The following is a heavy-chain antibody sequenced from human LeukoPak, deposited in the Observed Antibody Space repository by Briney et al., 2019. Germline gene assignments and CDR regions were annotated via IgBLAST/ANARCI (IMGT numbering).Heavy chain of an antibody. CDR1: GYTFTGYY. J-gene: IGHJ3*02. CDR2: INTKSGAT. V-gene: IGHV1-2*02. D-gene: IGHD3-10*01. Sequence: GASVKVSCKASGYTFTGYYMHWVRHAPGQGLEWMGWINTKSGATNYTEKFLGRVTMTRATSISTADMELSRLRSDDSAVYYCASLYRGAPPAGDAFDIWGQRTMVIVSS. CDR3: ASLYRGAPPAGDAFDI.